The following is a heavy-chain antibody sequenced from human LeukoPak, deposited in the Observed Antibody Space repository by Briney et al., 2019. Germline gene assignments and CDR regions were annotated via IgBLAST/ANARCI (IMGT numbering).Heavy chain of an antibody. D-gene: IGHD3-16*01. V-gene: IGHV3-23*01. CDR2: ISGSGGNT. CDR3: AKERDRDFVGGAFDI. Sequence: GGSLRLSCAASGFTFIYYAMSWVRQAPGKGLEWVSTISGSGGNTYYADAVKGRFTISRDNSKNTLYLQMNSLRAEDTAVYYCAKERDRDFVGGAFDIWGQGTMVTVSS. J-gene: IGHJ3*02. CDR1: GFTFIYYA.